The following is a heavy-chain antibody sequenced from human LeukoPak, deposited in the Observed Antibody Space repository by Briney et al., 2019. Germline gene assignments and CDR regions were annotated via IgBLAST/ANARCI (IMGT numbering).Heavy chain of an antibody. CDR1: GGSISGSGYY. Sequence: SETLSFTCTVSGGSISGSGYYWGWIRQPPGKGLEWIGSMYYRGNTYHNPSLKSRVTISADTSKNQFSLRLSSVTATDTAVYYCARYDDSSGQYMGGIGYWGQGTLITVSS. CDR2: MYYRGNT. V-gene: IGHV4-39*01. CDR3: ARYDDSSGQYMGGIGY. D-gene: IGHD3-22*01. J-gene: IGHJ4*02.